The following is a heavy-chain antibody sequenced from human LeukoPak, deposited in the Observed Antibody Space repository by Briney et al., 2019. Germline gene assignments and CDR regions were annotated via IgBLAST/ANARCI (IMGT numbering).Heavy chain of an antibody. V-gene: IGHV4-39*01. CDR2: IYYSGST. CDR1: GGSISSSSYY. CDR3: ARPLEYSSPGGDAFDI. Sequence: SETLSLTCTVSGGSISSSSYYWGWIRQPPGKGLEWIGSIYYSGSTYYNPSLKSRVTISVDTSKNQFSLKLSSVTAADTAVYYCARPLEYSSPGGDAFDIWGQGTMVTVSS. D-gene: IGHD6-6*01. J-gene: IGHJ3*02.